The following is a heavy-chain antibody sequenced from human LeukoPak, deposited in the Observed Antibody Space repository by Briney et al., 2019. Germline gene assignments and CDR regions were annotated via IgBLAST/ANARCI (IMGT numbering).Heavy chain of an antibody. D-gene: IGHD3-10*01. CDR2: ISASGGST. J-gene: IGHJ4*02. CDR3: AKRITMVRGAAFDY. Sequence: GGSLRLSCAASGFTFSSYAMHWVRQAPGKGLEWVSAISASGGSTYYADSVKGRFTISRDNSKNTLYLQMNSLRAEDTAVYYCAKRITMVRGAAFDYWGQGTLVTVSS. V-gene: IGHV3-23*01. CDR1: GFTFSSYA.